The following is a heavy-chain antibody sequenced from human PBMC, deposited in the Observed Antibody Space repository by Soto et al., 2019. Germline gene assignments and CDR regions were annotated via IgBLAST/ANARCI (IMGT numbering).Heavy chain of an antibody. Sequence: ASVKVSCKASGYTFTSYGISWVRQAPGQGLEWMGWISAYNGNTNYAQKLQGRVTMTTDTSTSTAYMELRSLRSDDTAVYYCARSDGSGSYYTAGYYYGMDVWGQGTTVTVSS. CDR3: ARSDGSGSYYTAGYYYGMDV. CDR2: ISAYNGNT. J-gene: IGHJ6*02. CDR1: GYTFTSYG. V-gene: IGHV1-18*01. D-gene: IGHD3-10*01.